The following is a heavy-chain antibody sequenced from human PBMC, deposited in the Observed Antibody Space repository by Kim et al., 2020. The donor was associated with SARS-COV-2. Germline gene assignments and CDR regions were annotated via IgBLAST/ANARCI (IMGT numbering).Heavy chain of an antibody. D-gene: IGHD3-10*01. V-gene: IGHV3-7*03. Sequence: GGSLRLSCAASGITFSSYWMSWVRQAPGKGLEWVANIKQDGSEKYYVDSVKGRFTISRDNAKNSLYLQMNSLRAEDTAVYYCARDLRFFDYWRQGTLVTVSS. J-gene: IGHJ4*02. CDR2: IKQDGSEK. CDR1: GITFSSYW. CDR3: ARDLRFFDY.